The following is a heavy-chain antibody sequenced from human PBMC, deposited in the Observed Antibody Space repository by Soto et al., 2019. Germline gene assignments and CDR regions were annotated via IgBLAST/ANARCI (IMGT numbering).Heavy chain of an antibody. V-gene: IGHV3-23*01. CDR1: GFTFSSYA. Sequence: GSLRLCCAASGFTFSSYAMSWVRQAPGKGLEYVSTISGSGVSAYYADSVKGRFTISRDNSKNTLYLQMNSLRAEDTAIYYCAKPLQVYWGQGTLVTVSS. J-gene: IGHJ4*02. CDR2: ISGSGVSA. CDR3: AKPLQVY.